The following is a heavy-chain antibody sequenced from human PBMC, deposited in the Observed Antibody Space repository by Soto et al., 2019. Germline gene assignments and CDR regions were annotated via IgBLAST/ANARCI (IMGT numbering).Heavy chain of an antibody. V-gene: IGHV4-61*01. CDR1: GGSVNIGTYY. Sequence: SETLSLTCTVPGGSVNIGTYYWSWIRQPPGKGLEWIGFIHYSGSTNYNPSLKSRVTISVDTSKNQFSLKLSSVTAADTAVYYCASSNIAAAGFYYYGMDVWGRGTTVTVSS. D-gene: IGHD6-13*01. J-gene: IGHJ6*02. CDR2: IHYSGST. CDR3: ASSNIAAAGFYYYGMDV.